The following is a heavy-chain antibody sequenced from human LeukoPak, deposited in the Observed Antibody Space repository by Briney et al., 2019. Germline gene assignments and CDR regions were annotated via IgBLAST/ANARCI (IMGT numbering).Heavy chain of an antibody. CDR2: ISGRSSTI. Sequence: GGSLRLSCPASAFTFSDYSMNWVRQAPGKGLEWVSYISGRSSTIYYADSVKGRFTISRDNAKNSMYLQMNSLRAEDTAVYYCARDRIKSGSYYFDYWGQGTLVTVSS. CDR1: AFTFSDYS. D-gene: IGHD1-26*01. CDR3: ARDRIKSGSYYFDY. J-gene: IGHJ4*02. V-gene: IGHV3-48*01.